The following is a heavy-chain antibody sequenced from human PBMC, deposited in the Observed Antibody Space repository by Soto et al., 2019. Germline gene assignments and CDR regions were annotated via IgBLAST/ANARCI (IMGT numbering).Heavy chain of an antibody. CDR1: GFIFDDYG. Sequence: GGSLRLSCAASGFIFDDYGMSWVRQAPGKGLEWVSGINWNGGSTGYVDSVKGRFTISRDNAKNSLYLQMNNLRAEDTAVYYCARGLGWQWLVTREYYFDYWGQGTLVTVSS. CDR2: INWNGGST. J-gene: IGHJ4*02. V-gene: IGHV3-20*04. D-gene: IGHD6-19*01. CDR3: ARGLGWQWLVTREYYFDY.